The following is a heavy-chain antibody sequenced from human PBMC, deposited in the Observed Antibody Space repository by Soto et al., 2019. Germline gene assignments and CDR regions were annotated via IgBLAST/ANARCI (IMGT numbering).Heavy chain of an antibody. J-gene: IGHJ4*02. D-gene: IGHD6-6*01. V-gene: IGHV4-30-4*01. CDR3: AVRIGARYFDY. CDR2: IYYSRST. Sequence: QVQLQESGPGLVKPSQTLSLTCTVSGGSISSGDYYWSWLRQPPGKGLEWIGYIYYSRSTYDNPSLKSRVTISVDTSKNHFSLRLSSVTAADTAVYYCAVRIGARYFDYWGQGTLVNVSS. CDR1: GGSISSGDYY.